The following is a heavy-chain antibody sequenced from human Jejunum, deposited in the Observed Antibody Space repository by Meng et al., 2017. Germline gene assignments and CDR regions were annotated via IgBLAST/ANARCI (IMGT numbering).Heavy chain of an antibody. Sequence: SETLSLTCTVSGDSITTYYWSWFRQPPGKGLEWVGYVYYSRSIGYNPSLKSRVTISLDTSKNQFSLKMKSVSAADTAMYYCASGEGSYYYRYWGQGTLVTVSS. CDR3: ASGEGSYYYRY. V-gene: IGHV4-59*01. D-gene: IGHD3-10*01. CDR2: VYYSRSI. CDR1: GDSITTYY. J-gene: IGHJ4*02.